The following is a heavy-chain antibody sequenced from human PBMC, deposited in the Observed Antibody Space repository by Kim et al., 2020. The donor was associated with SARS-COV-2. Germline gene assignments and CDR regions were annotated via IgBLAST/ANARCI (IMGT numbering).Heavy chain of an antibody. J-gene: IGHJ6*02. CDR3: AREPAGDYYYGMDV. V-gene: IGHV1-18*01. Sequence: AQKLQGRVTMTTDTSTSTAYIELRSLRSDDTAVYYCAREPAGDYYYGMDVWGQGTTVTVSS.